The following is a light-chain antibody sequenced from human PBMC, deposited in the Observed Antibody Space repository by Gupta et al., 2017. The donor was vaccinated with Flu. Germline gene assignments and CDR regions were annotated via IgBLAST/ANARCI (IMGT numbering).Light chain of an antibody. V-gene: IGKV3-20*01. CDR2: GAS. CDR1: QSVSSTY. J-gene: IGKJ2*03. CDR3: QQYGSSSIYS. Sequence: EIVLTQSPGTLSLSPGERATLSCRASQSVSSTYLAWYQQKPGQAPRLLIYGASSRATGIPDRFSGSGSGTDFTLTISRLEPEDFAVYYCQQYGSSSIYSFGQGTKLE.